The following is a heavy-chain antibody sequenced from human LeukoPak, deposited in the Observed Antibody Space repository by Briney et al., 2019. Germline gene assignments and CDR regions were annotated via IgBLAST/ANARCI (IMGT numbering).Heavy chain of an antibody. CDR2: ISSSSSYI. CDR3: ARVDSSGYYVFDY. Sequence: PGGSLRLSCAASGFTFSSYSMNWVRQAPGKGLEWVSSISSSSSYIYYADSVKGRFTISRDNAKKSLYLQMNSLRAEDTAVYYCARVDSSGYYVFDYWGQGTLVTVSS. J-gene: IGHJ4*02. D-gene: IGHD3-22*01. V-gene: IGHV3-21*04. CDR1: GFTFSSYS.